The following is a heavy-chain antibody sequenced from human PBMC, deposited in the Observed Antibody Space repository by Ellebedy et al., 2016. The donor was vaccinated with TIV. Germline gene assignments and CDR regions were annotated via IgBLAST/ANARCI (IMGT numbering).Heavy chain of an antibody. V-gene: IGHV3-23*01. CDR1: GFTFDNFA. J-gene: IGHJ2*01. CDR3: AAKGSGYFDL. D-gene: IGHD1-26*01. CDR2: ITGSGDRT. Sequence: GESLKISCATSGFTFDNFAMRWFRQAPGKGLEWVSAITGSGDRTFYADSVKGRFTISRDNAKNTLYLQMNSLRAEDTAVYYCAAKGSGYFDLWGRGTLVTVSS.